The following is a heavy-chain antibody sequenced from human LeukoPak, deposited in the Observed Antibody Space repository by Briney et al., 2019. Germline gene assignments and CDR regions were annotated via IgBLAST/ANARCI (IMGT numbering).Heavy chain of an antibody. CDR1: GGSISSGGYY. J-gene: IGHJ4*02. D-gene: IGHD5-12*01. Sequence: SQTLSLTCTVSGGSISSGGYYWSWIRQHPGKGLEWIGYIYYSGSTYYNPSLKSRVTISVDTSKNQFPLKLSSVTAADTAVYYCARANSGYDWGYFDYWGQGTLVTVSS. CDR3: ARANSGYDWGYFDY. CDR2: IYYSGST. V-gene: IGHV4-31*03.